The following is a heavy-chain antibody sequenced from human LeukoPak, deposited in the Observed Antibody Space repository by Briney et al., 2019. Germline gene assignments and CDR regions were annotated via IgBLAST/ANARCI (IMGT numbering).Heavy chain of an antibody. V-gene: IGHV4-59*01. CDR2: IHYSGGI. CDR1: GGSFSSFY. J-gene: IGHJ4*02. Sequence: SETLSLTCAVFGGSFSSFYWSWIRQPPGKGLEWIGYIHYSGGIDYNPSLKSRLTISIDTSKNQFSLKLSSVTAADTAVYYCARATDYGGNLDYWGQGTLVTVSS. CDR3: ARATDYGGNLDY. D-gene: IGHD4-23*01.